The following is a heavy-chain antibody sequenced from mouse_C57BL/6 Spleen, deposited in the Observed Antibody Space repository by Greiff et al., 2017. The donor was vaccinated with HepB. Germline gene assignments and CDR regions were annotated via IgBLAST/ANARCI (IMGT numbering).Heavy chain of an antibody. V-gene: IGHV1-19*01. Sequence: EVQLQQSGPVLVKPGASVKMSCKASGYTFTDYYMNWVKQSHGKSLEWIGVINPYNGGTSYNQKFKGKATLTVDKSSSTAYMELNSLTSEDSAVYYCAYDYEGFAYWGQGTLVTVSA. CDR3: AYDYEGFAY. J-gene: IGHJ3*01. CDR2: INPYNGGT. D-gene: IGHD2-4*01. CDR1: GYTFTDYY.